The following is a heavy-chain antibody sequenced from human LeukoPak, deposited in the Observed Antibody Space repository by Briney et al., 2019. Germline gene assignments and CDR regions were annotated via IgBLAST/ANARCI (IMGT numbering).Heavy chain of an antibody. V-gene: IGHV4-34*01. CDR3: ARSYDSGGYGAFDI. J-gene: IGHJ3*02. D-gene: IGHD3-22*01. Sequence: SETLSLTCAVYGGSSSGYYWTWIRQPPGKGLEWIGEINHSGSTNYNPTPKTRVTISVDTSKNQFSLKLSSVTAADTAVYYCARSYDSGGYGAFDIWGQGTMVTISS. CDR1: GGSSSGYY. CDR2: INHSGST.